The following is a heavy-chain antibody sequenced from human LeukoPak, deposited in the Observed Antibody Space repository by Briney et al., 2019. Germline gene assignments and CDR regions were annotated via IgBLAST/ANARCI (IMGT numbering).Heavy chain of an antibody. D-gene: IGHD4-17*01. CDR2: IRYDGSKK. CDR3: AKDGTTVTFNGQNYYYYYMDV. CDR1: GFTFSSYA. Sequence: GGSLRLSCAASGFTFSSYAMSWVRQAPGKGLGWVAFIRYDGSKKYYADSVKGRFTISRDNSKNTLYLQMNSLRAEDTAVYYCAKDGTTVTFNGQNYYYYYMDVWGKGTTVTISS. J-gene: IGHJ6*03. V-gene: IGHV3-30*02.